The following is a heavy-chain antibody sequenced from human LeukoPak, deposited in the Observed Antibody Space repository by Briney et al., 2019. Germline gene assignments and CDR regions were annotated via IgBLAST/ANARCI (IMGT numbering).Heavy chain of an antibody. CDR1: GYTFTSYD. CDR2: MNPNSGNT. V-gene: IGHV1-8*01. Sequence: ASVKVSCKASGYTFTSYDINWVRQATGQGLEWMGWMNPNSGNTGYAQKLQGRVTMTRNTSISTAYMELSSLRSEDTAVYYCARVGGATSHYYYMDVWGKGTTVTVSS. D-gene: IGHD1-26*01. J-gene: IGHJ6*03. CDR3: ARVGGATSHYYYMDV.